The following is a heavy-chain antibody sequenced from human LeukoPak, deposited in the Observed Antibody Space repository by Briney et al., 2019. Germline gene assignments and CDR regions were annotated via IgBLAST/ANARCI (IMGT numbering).Heavy chain of an antibody. CDR2: IKSDGSIT. CDR3: TRSDWFDT. J-gene: IGHJ5*02. CDR1: GFTFSGYW. V-gene: IGHV3-74*03. Sequence: GGSLRLSCAASGFTFSGYWMHWGRQAPGKGLVWGSRIKSDGSITMYADSVKGRFTISRDKAKNTPYLQMNSLRDEDTAVYYCTRSDWFDTWGQGTLVTVSS.